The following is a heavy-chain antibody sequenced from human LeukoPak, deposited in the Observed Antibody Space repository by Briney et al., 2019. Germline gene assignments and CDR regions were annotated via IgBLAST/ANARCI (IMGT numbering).Heavy chain of an antibody. CDR2: MNPNSGNT. Sequence: ASVKVSCEASGYTFTSYDINWVRQATGQGLEWMGWMNPNSGNTGYAQKFQGRVTITRNTSISTAYMELSSLGSEDTAVYYCARDCSRTSCYTRFDYWGQGTLVTVSS. CDR3: ARDCSRTSCYTRFDY. V-gene: IGHV1-8*01. J-gene: IGHJ4*02. CDR1: GYTFTSYD. D-gene: IGHD2-2*02.